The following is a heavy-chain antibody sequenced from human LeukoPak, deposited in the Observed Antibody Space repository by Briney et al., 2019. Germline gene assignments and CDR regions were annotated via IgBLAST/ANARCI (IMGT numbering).Heavy chain of an antibody. CDR2: ISAYNGNT. V-gene: IGHV1-18*01. CDR1: GYTFTSYG. CDR3: ARHPGIAVAGTSPPFDY. Sequence: ASVKVSCKASGYTFTSYGISWVRQAPGQGLEWMGWISAYNGNTNYAQKLQGRVTMTTDTSTSTAYMELRSLGSDDTAVYYCARHPGIAVAGTSPPFDYWGQGTLVTVSS. D-gene: IGHD6-19*01. J-gene: IGHJ4*02.